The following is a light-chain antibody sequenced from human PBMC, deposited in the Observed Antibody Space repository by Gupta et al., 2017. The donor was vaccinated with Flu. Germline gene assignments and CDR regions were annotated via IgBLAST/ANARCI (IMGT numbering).Light chain of an antibody. V-gene: IGKV3-20*01. CDR1: QSVSSDF. CDR2: ATS. Sequence: VLTQSPGTASFSPGERAALSCRASQSVSSDFLAWYQQKPGQAPRLLMHATSKRATGTPERFSGSGSWTDFTLTISRLEPEDFAVYYCHQYDNSPTTFGQGTKLEIK. CDR3: HQYDNSPTT. J-gene: IGKJ2*01.